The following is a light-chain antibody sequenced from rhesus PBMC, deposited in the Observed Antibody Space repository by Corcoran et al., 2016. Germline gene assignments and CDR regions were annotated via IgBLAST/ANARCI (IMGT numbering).Light chain of an antibody. V-gene: IGKV1S12*01. CDR3: QHYYTSPRT. J-gene: IGKJ1*01. Sequence: DIQMTQSPSALSASVGDRVTISCRASQNIYGHLAWYQQKPGKAPKLLSSAASSLQTGIPSRFSGRRSGTDFTRTISSLQPEYSAAYYCQHYYTSPRTFGQGTKVEV. CDR1: QNIYGH. CDR2: AAS.